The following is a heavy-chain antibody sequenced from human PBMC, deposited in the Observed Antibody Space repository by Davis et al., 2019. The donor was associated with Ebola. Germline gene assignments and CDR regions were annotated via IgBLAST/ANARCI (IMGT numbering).Heavy chain of an antibody. CDR2: IYYTGST. V-gene: IGHV4-59*01. CDR3: ARDAVVSRRELDF. Sequence: MPSETLSLTCTVSGGSMTNYYWSWIRQPPGKGLEWIGYIYYTGSTNYNRSLESRVTIAVDTSKNQLSLKLRSVTAADTAVYYCARDAVVSRRELDFWGQGTLVTDSS. D-gene: IGHD3-10*01. CDR1: GGSMTNYY. J-gene: IGHJ4*02.